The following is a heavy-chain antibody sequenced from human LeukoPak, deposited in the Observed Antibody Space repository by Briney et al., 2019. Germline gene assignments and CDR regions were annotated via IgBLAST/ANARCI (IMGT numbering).Heavy chain of an antibody. Sequence: PGGSLRLSCEASGFTVSSNYMSWVRQPSGKGLEWLGEINHSGITNYNPSLKSRVTISVDTSKNQLSLKLTSVSAADTAVYYCARVTEWNDLDYWGQGALVTVSS. CDR3: ARVTEWNDLDY. CDR2: INHSGIT. CDR1: GFTVSSNY. V-gene: IGHV4-34*01. J-gene: IGHJ4*02. D-gene: IGHD1-1*01.